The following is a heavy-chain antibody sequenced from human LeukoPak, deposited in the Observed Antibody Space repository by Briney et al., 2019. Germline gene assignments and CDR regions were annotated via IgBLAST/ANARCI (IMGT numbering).Heavy chain of an antibody. J-gene: IGHJ4*02. Sequence: SQILSLTCTVSGGSISSGAYYWNWIRQPPGKGLEWIGYIYYSGSAYYNPSLKSRITISLDTSKNQFSLRLTSVTAADTAVYYCSRGDGDNQSYWGQGTLVTVSS. CDR2: IYYSGSA. CDR1: GGSISSGAYY. CDR3: SRGDGDNQSY. V-gene: IGHV4-30-4*01. D-gene: IGHD4-17*01.